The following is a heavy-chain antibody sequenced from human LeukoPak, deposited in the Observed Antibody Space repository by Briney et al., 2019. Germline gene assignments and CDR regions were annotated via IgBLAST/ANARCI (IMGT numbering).Heavy chain of an antibody. V-gene: IGHV3-23*01. D-gene: IGHD5-12*01. CDR1: GFTFDNYA. Sequence: GGSLRLSCVSSGFTFDNYAMSWVRQAPGKGLEWVSAISGSGVSTYYADSVRGRFTISRDNSMNTLYVQMNSLRAEDTAIYYCAKGAYDYIEIAYFDSWGQGTLVTVSS. CDR3: AKGAYDYIEIAYFDS. J-gene: IGHJ4*02. CDR2: ISGSGVST.